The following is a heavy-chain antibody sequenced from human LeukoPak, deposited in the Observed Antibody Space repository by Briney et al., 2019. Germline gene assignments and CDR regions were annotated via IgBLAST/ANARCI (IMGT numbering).Heavy chain of an antibody. J-gene: IGHJ4*02. CDR3: AQALNSYYDFWSGSLPSFDY. D-gene: IGHD3-3*01. V-gene: IGHV3-23*01. CDR2: ISGRGGST. Sequence: GGSLRLSCAASGFTFSSYAMSWVRQAPGKGLEWVSAISGRGGSTYYADSVKGRFTISRDNSKNTLYLQMNSLRAEDTAVYYCAQALNSYYDFWSGSLPSFDYWGQGTLVTVSS. CDR1: GFTFSSYA.